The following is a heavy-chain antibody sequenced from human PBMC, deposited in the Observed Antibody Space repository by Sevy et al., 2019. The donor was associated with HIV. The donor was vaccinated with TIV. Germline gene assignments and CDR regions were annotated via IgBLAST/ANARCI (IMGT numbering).Heavy chain of an antibody. CDR1: GFTFSSYS. D-gene: IGHD1-1*01. Sequence: GGSLRLSCAASGFTFSSYSMNWVRQAPGKGLEWVSSISSSSYIYYADSVKGRFTISRDNAKNSLYLQMNSLRAEDTAVYYCARDEMATTPFDYWGQGTLVTVSS. CDR2: ISSSSYI. CDR3: ARDEMATTPFDY. J-gene: IGHJ4*02. V-gene: IGHV3-21*01.